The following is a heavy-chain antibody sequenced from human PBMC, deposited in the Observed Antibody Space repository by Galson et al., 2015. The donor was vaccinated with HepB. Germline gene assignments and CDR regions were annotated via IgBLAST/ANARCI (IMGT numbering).Heavy chain of an antibody. D-gene: IGHD3-16*01. J-gene: IGHJ4*02. Sequence: SLRLSCAASGFTFSYFWMGWVRQAPGKGLEWVAKIKNDGSEEYYVDSVKGRVAISRDNAKNSLYLQMNSLRVEDTAVYFCARVRGFGWAIKGYFDYWGQGALVTVSS. V-gene: IGHV3-7*04. CDR3: ARVRGFGWAIKGYFDY. CDR2: IKNDGSEE. CDR1: GFTFSYFW.